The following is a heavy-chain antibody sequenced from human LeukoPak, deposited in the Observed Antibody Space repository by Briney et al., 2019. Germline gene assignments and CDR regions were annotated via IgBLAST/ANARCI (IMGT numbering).Heavy chain of an antibody. CDR3: ARADPYYYDSSGYPRAAFDI. Sequence: SETLSLTCTVSGGSISSGGYYWSWIRQHPGKGLEWIGYIYYSGSTYYNPSLKSRVTISVDTSKNQFSLKLSSVTAADTAVYYCARADPYYYDSSGYPRAAFDIWGQGTMVTVSS. CDR2: IYYSGST. V-gene: IGHV4-31*03. D-gene: IGHD3-22*01. CDR1: GGSISSGGYY. J-gene: IGHJ3*02.